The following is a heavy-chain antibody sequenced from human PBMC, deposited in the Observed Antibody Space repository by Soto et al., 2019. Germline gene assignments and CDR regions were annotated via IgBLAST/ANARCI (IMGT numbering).Heavy chain of an antibody. D-gene: IGHD3-9*01. Sequence: GASVKVSCKASGYIFNNNAIQWVRQAPGQRLEWMGWINVGNGNTKYSQNFQDRVTFTRDTSATTAYMEVSSLRSEDTAVYYCARELVTLTIPPWVRYVLDVWGQGTTVTVSS. V-gene: IGHV1-3*01. CDR1: GYIFNNNA. CDR3: ARELVTLTIPPWVRYVLDV. CDR2: INVGNGNT. J-gene: IGHJ6*02.